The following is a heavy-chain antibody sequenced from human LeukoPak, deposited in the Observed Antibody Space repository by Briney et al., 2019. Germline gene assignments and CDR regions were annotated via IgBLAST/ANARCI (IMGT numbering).Heavy chain of an antibody. CDR2: IKGDGSEK. Sequence: PGGSLRLSCAASGFTFSNSWMHWVCQAPEKGLEGVADIKGDGSEKCYVDSVKGRLTISRDNAKNSLYLQVNSLRAEDMTVYYCVRGVGSSTSCYVRAFDIWGQGTMVTVSS. CDR3: VRGVGSSTSCYVRAFDI. V-gene: IGHV3-52*01. D-gene: IGHD2-2*01. CDR1: GFTFSNSW. J-gene: IGHJ3*02.